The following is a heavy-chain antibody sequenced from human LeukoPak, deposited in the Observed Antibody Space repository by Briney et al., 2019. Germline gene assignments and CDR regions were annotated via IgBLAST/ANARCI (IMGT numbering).Heavy chain of an antibody. J-gene: IGHJ1*01. CDR2: MNPNSGNT. V-gene: IGHV1-8*01. CDR1: GYTFNSYD. CDR3: AGGPLHYYDSSGSEYFQH. D-gene: IGHD3-22*01. Sequence: ASVKVSCKASGYTFNSYDINWVRQATGQGLEWMGWMNPNSGNTGYAQKFQGRVTMTRNTSISTAYMELSSLRSEDTAVYYCAGGPLHYYDSSGSEYFQHWGQGTLVTVSS.